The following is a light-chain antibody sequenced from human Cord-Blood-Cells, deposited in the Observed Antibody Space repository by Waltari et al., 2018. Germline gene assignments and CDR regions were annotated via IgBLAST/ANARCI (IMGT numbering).Light chain of an antibody. J-gene: IGKJ4*01. CDR1: QSVSSN. V-gene: IGKV3-15*01. Sequence: EIVMTQSPATLSVSPGERPTLSCRARQSVSSNLAWYQQKPGQAPRLLIYGASTRATGIPARFSGSGSGTEFTLTISSLQSEDFAVYYCQQYNNWTPLTFGGGTKVEIK. CDR3: QQYNNWTPLT. CDR2: GAS.